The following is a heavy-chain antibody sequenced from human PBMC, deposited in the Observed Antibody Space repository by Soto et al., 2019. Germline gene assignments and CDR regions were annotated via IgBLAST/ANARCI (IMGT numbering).Heavy chain of an antibody. Sequence: TLSLTCAVSGVCITTNCYSWSWIRQPPGKGLEWIGYIYPSGTIFYNPSLNSRVTISADTSNNQFSLKLTSVTAADTAVYFCATYAAFAKYYFDYWGRGTLVTVS. J-gene: IGHJ4*02. CDR2: IYPSGTI. D-gene: IGHD3-16*01. V-gene: IGHV4-30-2*01. CDR1: GVCITTNCYS. CDR3: ATYAAFAKYYFDY.